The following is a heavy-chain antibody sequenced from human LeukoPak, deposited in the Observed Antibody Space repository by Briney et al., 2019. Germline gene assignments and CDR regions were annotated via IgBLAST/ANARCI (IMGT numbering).Heavy chain of an antibody. D-gene: IGHD3-22*01. CDR2: IYYSGST. J-gene: IGHJ4*02. CDR3: ARHYYDTSGYYYFDY. Sequence: SETLSLTCTVSGGSISSYYWSWIRQPPGKGLEWIGYIYYSGSTDYNPSLKSRITISVDTSKNQFSLKLSSVTAADTAVYYCARHYYDTSGYYYFDYWGQGTLVTVSS. CDR1: GGSISSYY. V-gene: IGHV4-59*08.